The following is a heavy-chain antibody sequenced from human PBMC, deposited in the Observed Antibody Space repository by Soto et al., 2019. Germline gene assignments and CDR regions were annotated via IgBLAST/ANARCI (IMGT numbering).Heavy chain of an antibody. J-gene: IGHJ4*02. D-gene: IGHD3-16*01. CDR3: ARLRLGEPQDY. Sequence: SETLSLTCSVSGFSISTNTYYWGWLRQPPGKGLEYIGSISYSGTTYYNPSLRSRVTMSADTSKNQFSLNLGSVTATDTAIYFCARLRLGEPQDYWGQGTLVTVSS. V-gene: IGHV4-39*01. CDR1: GFSISTNTYY. CDR2: ISYSGTT.